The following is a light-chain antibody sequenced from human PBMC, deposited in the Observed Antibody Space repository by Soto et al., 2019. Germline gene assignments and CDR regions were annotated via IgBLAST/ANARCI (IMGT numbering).Light chain of an antibody. J-gene: IGKJ5*01. CDR2: GAS. V-gene: IGKV3-20*01. CDR3: QQYGSSPIT. CDR1: QSFSSSY. Sequence: EIVLTQSPGTLSLSPGERATLSWRSSQSFSSSYLAWYQQKPGQAPRLLIYGASSRATGIPDRFSGSGSGTDFTLTISRLEPEDFAVYYCQQYGSSPITFGQGTRLEI.